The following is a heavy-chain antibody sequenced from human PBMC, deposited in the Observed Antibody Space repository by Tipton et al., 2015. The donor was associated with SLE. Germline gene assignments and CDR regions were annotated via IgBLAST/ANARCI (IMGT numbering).Heavy chain of an antibody. J-gene: IGHJ4*02. V-gene: IGHV4-59*12. D-gene: IGHD4-23*01. CDR1: GASMRSSY. CDR2: IDDSGNT. CDR3: ARDLDGGNSGPFFDF. Sequence: TLSLTCTVSGASMRSSYWSWIRQPPGKGLEWIGYIDDSGNTDYTPSLKSRVTISLHTSKNQFSLRLSSVTAADTAVYFCARDLDGGNSGPFFDFWGQGTLVTVSS.